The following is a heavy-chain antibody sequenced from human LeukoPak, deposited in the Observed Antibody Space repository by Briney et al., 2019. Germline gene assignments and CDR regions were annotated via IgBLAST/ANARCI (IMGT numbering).Heavy chain of an antibody. V-gene: IGHV1-69*13. Sequence: SVNVSCKASGGTFRSYAISWVRQTPGQGLEWMGGIIPIFGSANYAQKFQGRVTLTADESTSTAYMELSSLRSEDTAVYYCASGMITFGGVIVIPPTFDYWGQGTLVTASS. J-gene: IGHJ4*02. D-gene: IGHD3-16*02. CDR2: IIPIFGSA. CDR1: GGTFRSYA. CDR3: ASGMITFGGVIVIPPTFDY.